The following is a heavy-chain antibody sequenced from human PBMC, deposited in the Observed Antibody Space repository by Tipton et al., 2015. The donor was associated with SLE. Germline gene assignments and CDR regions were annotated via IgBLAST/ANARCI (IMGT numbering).Heavy chain of an antibody. CDR2: IYSSGST. Sequence: TLSLTCTVSGDSVSSGSDFWGWIRQPPGKGLEWIGYIYSSGSTNYNPSLKSRVTISVDTSKNQFSLKLSSVTAADTAVYYCAGGLAMVRGDSMDYWGKGTLVTVSS. J-gene: IGHJ4*02. CDR3: AGGLAMVRGDSMDY. D-gene: IGHD3-10*01. V-gene: IGHV4-61*01. CDR1: GDSVSSGSDF.